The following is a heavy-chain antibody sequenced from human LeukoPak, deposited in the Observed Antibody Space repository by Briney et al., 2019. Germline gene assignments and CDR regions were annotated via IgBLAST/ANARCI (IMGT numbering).Heavy chain of an antibody. CDR2: FSSNGGST. CDR1: GFPFSSYS. V-gene: IGHV3-64*01. CDR3: ARDAAGEGRLVITWFDP. Sequence: GGSPRLSRAASGFPFSSYSMHWGRPAPGEGLEYFSAFSSNGGSTYYANSVKGRFTISRDNSKNTLYLRMGSLRAEDMAVYFCARDAAGEGRLVITWFDPWGQGTLVTVSS. J-gene: IGHJ5*02. D-gene: IGHD3-22*01.